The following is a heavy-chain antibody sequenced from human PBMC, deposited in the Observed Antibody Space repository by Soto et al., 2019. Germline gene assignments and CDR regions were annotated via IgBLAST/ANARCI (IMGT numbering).Heavy chain of an antibody. CDR3: ARGFRVDGTRWWFDP. CDR2: ISGSGGNT. CDR1: GFTFSSYA. J-gene: IGHJ5*02. V-gene: IGHV3-23*01. Sequence: GGALILSCAASGFTFSSYAMSWGRQAPVKGLEWVSAISGSGGNTYYADSVKGRFTTSRDNSKNTLYLQMNSLRAEDTAVYYCARGFRVDGTRWWFDPWGQGTLVTVSS. D-gene: IGHD2-15*01.